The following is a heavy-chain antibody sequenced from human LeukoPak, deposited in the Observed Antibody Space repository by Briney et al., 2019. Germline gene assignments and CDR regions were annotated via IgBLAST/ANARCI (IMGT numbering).Heavy chain of an antibody. CDR3: ARVSKAYCGGDCYFNWFDP. Sequence: SVKVSCKASGGTFSSYAISWVRQAPGQGLEWMGGIIPIFGTANYAQKFQGGVTITADESTSTAYMELSSLRSEDTAVYYCARVSKAYCGGDCYFNWFDPWGQGTLVTVSS. D-gene: IGHD2-21*02. CDR2: IIPIFGTA. CDR1: GGTFSSYA. J-gene: IGHJ5*02. V-gene: IGHV1-69*13.